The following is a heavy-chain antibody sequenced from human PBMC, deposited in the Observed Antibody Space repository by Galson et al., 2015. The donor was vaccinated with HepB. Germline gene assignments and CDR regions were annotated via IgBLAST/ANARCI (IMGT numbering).Heavy chain of an antibody. Sequence: ATPSLTCTVSGGSISSSSYYWGWIRQPPGKGLEWIGSIYYSGSTYYNPSLKSRVTISVDTSKNQFSLKLSSVTAADTAVYYCARRRKGNYYDSSGYYPYYFDYWGQGTLVTISS. D-gene: IGHD3-22*01. CDR2: IYYSGST. CDR1: GGSISSSSYY. CDR3: ARRRKGNYYDSSGYYPYYFDY. J-gene: IGHJ4*02. V-gene: IGHV4-39*01.